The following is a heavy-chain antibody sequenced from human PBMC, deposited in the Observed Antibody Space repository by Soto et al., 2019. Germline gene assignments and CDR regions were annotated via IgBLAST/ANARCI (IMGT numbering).Heavy chain of an antibody. V-gene: IGHV2-5*02. J-gene: IGHJ5*02. CDR1: GFSLSTSGAA. CDR3: AHRATMTIFGLIIDNGVWFDP. Sequence: QITLKESGPTLVKPTQTLTLTCTFSGFSLSTSGAAVGWIRQPPGRALEWLALIYWDGDRRYNPSLQSRLTIDKDTSRNQVALTLTSVDPADTATYYCAHRATMTIFGLIIDNGVWFDPWGQVTLVIVSS. CDR2: IYWDGDR. D-gene: IGHD3-3*01.